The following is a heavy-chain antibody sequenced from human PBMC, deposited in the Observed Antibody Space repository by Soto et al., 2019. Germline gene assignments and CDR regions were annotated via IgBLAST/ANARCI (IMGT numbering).Heavy chain of an antibody. J-gene: IGHJ4*02. Sequence: PSETLSLTCAVSGGSISSSNWWSWVRQPPGKGLEWIGEVYHSGSTNYNPSLKSRVTISVDKSKNQFSLKLSSVTAADTAVYYCERDSERGATIQPLGYWGQGTLVTVSS. CDR2: VYHSGST. CDR3: ERDSERGATIQPLGY. D-gene: IGHD1-26*01. V-gene: IGHV4-4*02. CDR1: GGSISSSNW.